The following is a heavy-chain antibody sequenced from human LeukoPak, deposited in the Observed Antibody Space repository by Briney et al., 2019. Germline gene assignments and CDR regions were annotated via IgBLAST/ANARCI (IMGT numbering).Heavy chain of an antibody. CDR2: IYSSGNT. CDR1: GASISSSNYY. J-gene: IGHJ6*03. Sequence: SETLSLTCAVSGASISSSNYYWGWVRQSPGKGLEWIGNIYSSGNTYYNASLKSRVTMYIDTSKNQFSLKLSSVTAADTAVYYCARVYGSGSYYNGYYYYYMDVWGKGTTVTISS. V-gene: IGHV4-39*01. CDR3: ARVYGSGSYYNGYYYYYMDV. D-gene: IGHD3-10*01.